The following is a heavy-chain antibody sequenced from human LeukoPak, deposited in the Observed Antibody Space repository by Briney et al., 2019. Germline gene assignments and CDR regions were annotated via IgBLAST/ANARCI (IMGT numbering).Heavy chain of an antibody. D-gene: IGHD2-21*02. CDR3: AKGYCGGDCAGPFDY. CDR2: ISSSGSTI. V-gene: IGHV3-11*04. CDR1: GFTFSDYY. Sequence: PGGSLRLSCAASGFTFSDYYMSWIRQAPGKGLEWVSDISSSGSTIYYADSVKGRFTISRDNAKNSLYLQMNSLRAEDTAVYYCAKGYCGGDCAGPFDYWGQGTLFTVSS. J-gene: IGHJ4*02.